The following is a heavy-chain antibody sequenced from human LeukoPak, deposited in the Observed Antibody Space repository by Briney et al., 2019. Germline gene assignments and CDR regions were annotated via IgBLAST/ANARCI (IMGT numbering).Heavy chain of an antibody. CDR1: GYSFTSYW. CDR2: IDPSDSYT. CDR3: ARGTQNSLPFDP. J-gene: IGHJ5*02. Sequence: GESLKISCKGSGYSFTSYWISWVRQMPGKGLEWMGRIDPSDSYTNFSPSFQGHVTISADKSISTAYLQWSSLKASDTAMYYCARGTQNSLPFDPWGQGTLVTVS. V-gene: IGHV5-10-1*01. D-gene: IGHD2/OR15-2a*01.